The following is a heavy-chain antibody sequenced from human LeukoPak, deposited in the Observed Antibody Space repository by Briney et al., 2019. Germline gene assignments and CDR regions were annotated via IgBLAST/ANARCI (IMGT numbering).Heavy chain of an antibody. CDR3: ARDRDYYGSGSYYNLGYYFDY. Sequence: PGGSLRLSCAASGFTFSDYYMSWIRQAPGKGLEWVSYISSSGSTIYYADSVKGRFTISRDNAKNSLYLQMNSLRAEDTAVYYCARDRDYYGSGSYYNLGYYFDYWGQGTLVTVSS. V-gene: IGHV3-11*04. J-gene: IGHJ4*02. CDR1: GFTFSDYY. D-gene: IGHD3-10*01. CDR2: ISSSGSTI.